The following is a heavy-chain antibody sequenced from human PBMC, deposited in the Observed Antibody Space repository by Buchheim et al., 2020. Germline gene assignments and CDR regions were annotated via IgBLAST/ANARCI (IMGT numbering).Heavy chain of an antibody. Sequence: EVQPVESGGGLVQPGGSLRLSCAASGFTFSSHWMQWVRQGPGEGLVWVSRISGDGSGITYADSVRGRFTISRDKAKSTLYLQMNSLRAEDTAVYYCGRVTLGATGLDSWGQGT. D-gene: IGHD1-26*01. CDR2: ISGDGSGI. CDR1: GFTFSSHW. V-gene: IGHV3-74*01. CDR3: GRVTLGATGLDS. J-gene: IGHJ4*02.